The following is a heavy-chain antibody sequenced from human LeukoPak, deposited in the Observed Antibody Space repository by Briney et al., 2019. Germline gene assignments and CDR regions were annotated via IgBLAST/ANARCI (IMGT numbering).Heavy chain of an antibody. CDR1: GFTFSSYA. CDR3: ARGFDY. CDR2: ISYDGSNK. V-gene: IGHV3-30-3*01. J-gene: IGHJ4*02. Sequence: PGGSLRLSCEASGFTFSSYAMHWVRQAPGKGLEWVAVISYDGSNKYYADSVKGRFTISRDNSKNTLYLQMNSLRAEDTAVYYCARGFDYWGQGTLVTVPS.